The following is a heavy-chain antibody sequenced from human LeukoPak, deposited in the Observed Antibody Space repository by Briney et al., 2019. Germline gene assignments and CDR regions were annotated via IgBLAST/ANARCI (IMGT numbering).Heavy chain of an antibody. Sequence: GGSLRLSCAASAFTFSNAWMSWVRQAPGKGRQWVGRIKSKTDGGTTDYAAPVKGRFPISRDDSKNTLYLQMNSLKTEDTAVYYCTAYSGSYYWFEYWGQGTLVSVSS. CDR3: TAYSGSYYWFEY. CDR1: AFTFSNAW. V-gene: IGHV3-15*01. D-gene: IGHD1-26*01. J-gene: IGHJ4*02. CDR2: IKSKTDGGTT.